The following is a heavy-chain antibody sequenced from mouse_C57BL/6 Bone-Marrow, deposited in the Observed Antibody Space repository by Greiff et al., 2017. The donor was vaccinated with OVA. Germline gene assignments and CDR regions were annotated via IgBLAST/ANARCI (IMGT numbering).Heavy chain of an antibody. CDR3: ARSGYSYDMDY. D-gene: IGHD2-3*01. CDR2: IDPSDSYT. J-gene: IGHJ4*01. CDR1: GYTFTSYW. V-gene: IGHV1-59*01. Sequence: VQLQQPGAELVRPGTSVKLSCKASGYTFTSYWMHWVKQRPGQGLEWIGVIDPSDSYTKYNQKFKGKDTLTVDPSSSPAYMQLNSLTSEDSAVYYGARSGYSYDMDYWGTGTSVTVSS.